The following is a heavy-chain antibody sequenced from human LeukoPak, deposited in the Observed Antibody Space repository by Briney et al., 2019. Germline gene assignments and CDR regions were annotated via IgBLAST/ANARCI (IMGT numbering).Heavy chain of an antibody. CDR2: ISHSESA. V-gene: IGHV4-30-2*01. Sequence: PSETLSLTCTVSGGSISSGANYWSWIRQPPGRGLEWIGYISHSESAYYSPFLESRITISVDRSKNQFSLKLKSVTAADTAIYYCARDGGTTSNPSHDTFAIWGQGTMVAVSS. J-gene: IGHJ3*02. D-gene: IGHD4-11*01. CDR1: GGSISSGANY. CDR3: ARDGGTTSNPSHDTFAI.